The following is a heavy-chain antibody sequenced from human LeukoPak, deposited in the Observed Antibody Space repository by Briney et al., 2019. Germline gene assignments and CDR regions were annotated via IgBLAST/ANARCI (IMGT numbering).Heavy chain of an antibody. CDR1: GYTFTRYY. V-gene: IGHV1-46*01. CDR3: ARDFTAITFGGVIVPPYYMDV. J-gene: IGHJ6*03. D-gene: IGHD3-16*02. Sequence: ASVKVSCKASGYTFTRYYMHWVRQAPGQGLEWMGIINPSGGSTSYAQKFQGRVTMTRDMSTSTVYMELSRLRSEDTAVYYCARDFTAITFGGVIVPPYYMDVWGKGTTVTVSS. CDR2: INPSGGST.